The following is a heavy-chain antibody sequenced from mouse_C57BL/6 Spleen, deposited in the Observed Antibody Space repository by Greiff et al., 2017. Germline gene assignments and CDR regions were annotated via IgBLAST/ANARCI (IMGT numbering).Heavy chain of an antibody. Sequence: QVQLQQPGAELVMPGASVKLSCKASGYTFTSYWMHWVKQRPGQGLEWIGWIYPGSGNTKYNEKFKGKATLTVDTSSSTAYMQLSSLTSEDSAVYFCARRGVYASARYAMDYWGQGTSVTVSS. D-gene: IGHD1-1*01. V-gene: IGHV1-84*01. CDR3: ARRGVYASARYAMDY. J-gene: IGHJ4*01. CDR2: IYPGSGNT. CDR1: GYTFTSYW.